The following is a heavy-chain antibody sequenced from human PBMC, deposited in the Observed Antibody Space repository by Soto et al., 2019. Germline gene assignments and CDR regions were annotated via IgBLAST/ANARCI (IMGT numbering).Heavy chain of an antibody. CDR3: AHRQNPAFSWPFDY. D-gene: IGHD2-2*01. Sequence: SGPTLVNPTQTLTLTCTFSGFSLSTSGVGVGWIRQPPGKALEWLALIYWDDDKRYSPSLKSRLTITKDTSKNQVVLTMTNMDPVDTATYYRAHRQNPAFSWPFDYWGQGTLVTVSS. CDR2: IYWDDDK. J-gene: IGHJ4*02. V-gene: IGHV2-5*02. CDR1: GFSLSTSGVG.